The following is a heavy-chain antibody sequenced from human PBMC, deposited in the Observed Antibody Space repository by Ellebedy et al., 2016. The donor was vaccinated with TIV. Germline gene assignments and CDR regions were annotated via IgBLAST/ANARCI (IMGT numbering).Heavy chain of an antibody. CDR3: ARDRTGVLDI. CDR2: ISSGGITM. D-gene: IGHD3-10*01. J-gene: IGHJ3*02. CDR1: GFTFSDYY. V-gene: IGHV3-11*04. Sequence: GESLKISCAASGFTFSDYYMSWIRQAPGKGLEWVSYISSGGITMKYADSAKGRFTISRDNADNSMYLQMNSLRADDTAVYYCARDRTGVLDIWGQGTMVTVSS.